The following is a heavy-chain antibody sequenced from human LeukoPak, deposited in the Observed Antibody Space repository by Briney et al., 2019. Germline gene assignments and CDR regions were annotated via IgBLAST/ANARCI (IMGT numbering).Heavy chain of an antibody. CDR3: VRGPHIAATSY. D-gene: IGHD6-25*01. J-gene: IGHJ4*02. CDR1: GFTFRSYG. Sequence: GGSLRLSCAASGFTFRSYGMHWVRQAPGKGLEWVAVIWYDGSDKYYADSVKGRFTISRDNARKSLYLQINTLRAEDTAVYYCVRGPHIAATSYWGQGTLVTVSS. V-gene: IGHV3-33*01. CDR2: IWYDGSDK.